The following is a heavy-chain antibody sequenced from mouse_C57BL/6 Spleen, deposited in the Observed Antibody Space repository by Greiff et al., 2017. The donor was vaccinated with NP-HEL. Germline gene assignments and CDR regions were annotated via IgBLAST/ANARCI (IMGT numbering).Heavy chain of an antibody. CDR1: GFTFSSYA. J-gene: IGHJ2*01. CDR3: TRELLRSGGYFDY. Sequence: EVKVVESGEGLVKPGGSLKLSCAASGFTFSSYAMSWVRQTPEKRLEWVAYISSGGDYIYYADTVKGRFTISRDNARNTLYLQMSSLKSEDTAMYYCTRELLRSGGYFDYWGQGTTLTVSS. D-gene: IGHD1-1*01. CDR2: ISSGGDYI. V-gene: IGHV5-9-1*02.